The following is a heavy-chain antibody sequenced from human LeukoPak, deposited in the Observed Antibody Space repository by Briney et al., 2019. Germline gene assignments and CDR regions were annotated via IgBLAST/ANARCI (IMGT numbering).Heavy chain of an antibody. CDR1: GGSFSGYY. J-gene: IGHJ4*02. V-gene: IGHV4-34*01. CDR3: ARGPQTIAAAGGYYFDY. Sequence: PSETLSLTCAVYGGSFSGYYWSWIRQPPGKGREWIGEINHSGSTNYNPALKRGVTISVDTSKNQFSLKLSSVTAADTAVYYCARGPQTIAAAGGYYFDYWGQGTLVTVSS. D-gene: IGHD6-13*01. CDR2: INHSGST.